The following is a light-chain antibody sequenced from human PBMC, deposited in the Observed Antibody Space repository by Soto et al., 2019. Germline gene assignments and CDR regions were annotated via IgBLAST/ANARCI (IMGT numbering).Light chain of an antibody. Sequence: QPVLTQSPSASASLGASVKLTCTLSSGHSNYAIAWHQQQSEKGPRYLMNLNSDGSHSKGDGIPDRFSGSSSGAERYLTISSLQSEDEADYYSQTWGSGIVVFGGGTKVTVL. CDR2: LNSDGSH. CDR3: QTWGSGIVV. CDR1: SGHSNYA. J-gene: IGLJ2*01. V-gene: IGLV4-69*01.